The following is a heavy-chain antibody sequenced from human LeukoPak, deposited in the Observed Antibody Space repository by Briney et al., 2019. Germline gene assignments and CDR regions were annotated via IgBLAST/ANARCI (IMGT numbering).Heavy chain of an antibody. CDR2: NNQ. D-gene: IGHD4-23*01. V-gene: IGHV3-33*08. J-gene: IGHJ6*02. Sequence: GGSLRLSCAASGFTFSAYGIHWVRQAPGKGLEWVAGNNQYNVESVKGRFTISRDSSKNTVYLQMNSLAVEDTAVYYCARDPPRVRNSWGDGFDVWGQGTTDTVSS. CDR1: GFTFSAYG. CDR3: ARDPPRVRNSWGDGFDV.